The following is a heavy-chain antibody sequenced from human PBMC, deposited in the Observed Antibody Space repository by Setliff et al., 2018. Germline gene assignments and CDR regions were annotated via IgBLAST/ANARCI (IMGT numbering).Heavy chain of an antibody. Sequence: PGESLKISCVTSGFTFSNYGMTWVRRAPGKGLEWISYISTSSTIIYYADSVKGRFTISRDNANYSLHLQMNSLRAEDTAVYFCARLALTGYDTSGYYYALDYYYYMDVWGKGTTVTVSS. CDR1: GFTFSNYG. V-gene: IGHV3-48*01. CDR3: ARLALTGYDTSGYYYALDYYYYMDV. J-gene: IGHJ6*03. D-gene: IGHD3-22*01. CDR2: ISTSSTII.